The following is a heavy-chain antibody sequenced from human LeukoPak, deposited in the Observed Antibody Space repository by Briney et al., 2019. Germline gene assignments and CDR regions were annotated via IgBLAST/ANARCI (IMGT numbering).Heavy chain of an antibody. V-gene: IGHV1-18*01. D-gene: IGHD3-10*01. J-gene: IGHJ3*02. CDR1: GYTFSRYG. CDR3: AREGILLKQLWFGEFHAFDI. CDR2: ISAYNGNT. Sequence: ASVKVSCKASGYTFSRYGITWVRQAPGQGLEWVAWISAYNGNTNYAHSVQGRLTMTTDISTSTAYMDLRSLRSDDTAVYYCAREGILLKQLWFGEFHAFDIWGQGTMVTVSS.